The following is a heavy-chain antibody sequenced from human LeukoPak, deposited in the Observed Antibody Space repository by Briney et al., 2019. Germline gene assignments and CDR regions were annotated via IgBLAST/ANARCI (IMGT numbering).Heavy chain of an antibody. Sequence: SETLSLTCAVYGESFSGYYWSWIRQPPGKGLEWIGEINRNGTTNYNPSLKSRVTISIDTSKNQFSLKLSSVTAADTAVYYCASTLLWFGEPYYYYGMDVWGQGTTVTVSS. D-gene: IGHD3-10*01. CDR1: GESFSGYY. V-gene: IGHV4-34*01. CDR2: INRNGTT. J-gene: IGHJ6*02. CDR3: ASTLLWFGEPYYYYGMDV.